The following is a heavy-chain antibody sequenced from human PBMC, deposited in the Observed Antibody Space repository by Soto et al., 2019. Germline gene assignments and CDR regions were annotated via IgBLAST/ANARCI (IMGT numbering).Heavy chain of an antibody. V-gene: IGHV3-7*01. Sequence: GGSLRLSCAGLGFTFSSYWVSWVRQAPGKGLEWVANIHPGGSEKYHVDSVKGRFTISRDNAKSSLYLQMNSLRAEDTAVYYCVINTPANRPGGYWGQGTLVTVSS. CDR2: IHPGGSEK. D-gene: IGHD3-10*01. CDR1: GFTFSSYW. J-gene: IGHJ4*02. CDR3: VINTPANRPGGY.